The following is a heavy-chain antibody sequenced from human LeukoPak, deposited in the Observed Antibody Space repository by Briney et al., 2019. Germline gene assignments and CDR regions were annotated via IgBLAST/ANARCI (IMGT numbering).Heavy chain of an antibody. D-gene: IGHD6-19*01. V-gene: IGHV3-21*01. CDR3: ARKKPPTEIAVAGIDY. CDR2: ISSSSSYI. Sequence: GGSLRLSCAASGFTFSTYWMNWFRQAPGKGLEWVSSISSSSSYIYYADSVKGRFTISRDNAKNSLYLQMNSLRAEDTAVYYCARKKPPTEIAVAGIDYWGQGTLVTVSS. J-gene: IGHJ4*02. CDR1: GFTFSTYW.